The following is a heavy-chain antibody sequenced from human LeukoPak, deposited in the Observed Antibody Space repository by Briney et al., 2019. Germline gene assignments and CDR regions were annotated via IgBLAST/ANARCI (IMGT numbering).Heavy chain of an antibody. V-gene: IGHV4-34*01. Sequence: PSETLSLTCTIYGGSFSGYFWSWIRQPPGKGLEWIGEINHSGSTNYNPSLKSRVSISIDTSKNHFSLKLSSVTAADTAVYYCARFPAPQPRGLWVAFDIWGQGTMVTVSS. CDR1: GGSFSGYF. J-gene: IGHJ3*02. D-gene: IGHD4/OR15-4a*01. CDR2: INHSGST. CDR3: ARFPAPQPRGLWVAFDI.